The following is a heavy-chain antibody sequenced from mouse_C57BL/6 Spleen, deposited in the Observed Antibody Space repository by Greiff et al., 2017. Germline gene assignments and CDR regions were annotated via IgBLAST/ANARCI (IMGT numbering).Heavy chain of an antibody. J-gene: IGHJ2*01. CDR3: TTSYYYGSSYRFDY. CDR2: IDPENGDT. Sequence: VQLQQSGAELVRPGASVKLSCTASGFNIKDDYMHWVKQRPEQGLEWIGWIDPENGDTEYASKFQGKATITADTSSTTAYLQLSSLTSEDTAVYYCTTSYYYGSSYRFDYWGQGTTLTVSS. CDR1: GFNIKDDY. V-gene: IGHV14-4*01. D-gene: IGHD1-1*01.